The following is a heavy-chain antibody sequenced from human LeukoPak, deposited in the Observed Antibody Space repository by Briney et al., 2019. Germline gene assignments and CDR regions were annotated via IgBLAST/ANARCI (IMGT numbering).Heavy chain of an antibody. CDR1: GGSISSYY. J-gene: IGHJ4*02. D-gene: IGHD6-19*01. V-gene: IGHV4-59*01. Sequence: SETLSLTCTVSGGSISSYYWSWIRQPPGKGLEWIGYIYYSGSTNYNPSLKSRVTISVDTSKNQFSLKLSSVTAADTAVYYCASPGCSSGWYYFDYWGQGTLVTVSS. CDR3: ASPGCSSGWYYFDY. CDR2: IYYSGST.